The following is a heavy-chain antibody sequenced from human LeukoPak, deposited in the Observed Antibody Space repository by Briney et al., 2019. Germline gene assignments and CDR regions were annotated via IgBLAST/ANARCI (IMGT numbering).Heavy chain of an antibody. Sequence: GGSLRLSCAASGFTFSSYAMHWVRQAPGKGLEWVAVISYDGSNKYYADSVKGRFTISRDNSKNTLYLQMNSLRAEDTAVYYCARVNPKMGSGWFHFDYWGQGTLVTVSS. J-gene: IGHJ4*02. CDR2: ISYDGSNK. D-gene: IGHD6-19*01. CDR3: ARVNPKMGSGWFHFDY. CDR1: GFTFSSYA. V-gene: IGHV3-30-3*01.